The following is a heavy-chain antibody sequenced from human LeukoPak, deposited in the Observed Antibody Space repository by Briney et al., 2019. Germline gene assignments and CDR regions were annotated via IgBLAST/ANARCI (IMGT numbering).Heavy chain of an antibody. CDR3: AKDPITMIVVATPWYFDY. Sequence: GGSLRLSCAASGFTFSSYGNHWVRQAPGKGLEWVAFIRNDGSNKYYADSVKGRFTISRDNSKNTLYLQMNSLRAEDTAVYYCAKDPITMIVVATPWYFDYWGQGTLVTVSS. CDR2: IRNDGSNK. CDR1: GFTFSSYG. V-gene: IGHV3-30*02. D-gene: IGHD3-22*01. J-gene: IGHJ4*02.